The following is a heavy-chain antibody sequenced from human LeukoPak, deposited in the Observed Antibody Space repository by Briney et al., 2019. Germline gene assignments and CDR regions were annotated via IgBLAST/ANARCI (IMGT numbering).Heavy chain of an antibody. Sequence: GRSLRLSCAASGFTFDDYAMHWVRQAPGKGLEWVSGISWNSGSIGYADSVKGRFTISRDNAKNSLYLQMNSLRAKDTALYYCAKDRYSSGYYYLDYWGQGTLVTVSS. CDR1: GFTFDDYA. V-gene: IGHV3-9*01. D-gene: IGHD3-22*01. J-gene: IGHJ4*02. CDR3: AKDRYSSGYYYLDY. CDR2: ISWNSGSI.